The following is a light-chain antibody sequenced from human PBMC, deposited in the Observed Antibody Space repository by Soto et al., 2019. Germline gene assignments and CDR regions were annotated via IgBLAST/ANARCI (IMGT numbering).Light chain of an antibody. J-gene: IGLJ2*01. Sequence: QSVLTQPPSASGTPGQRVTISCSGSSSNIGTNPVIWYQQLPGAAPKLLIYSDNQRPSGVPDRFSGSKSGTSASLAISGLQSEEEADYYCAAWDVSLVVFGGGTKLTVL. CDR3: AAWDVSLVV. CDR2: SDN. V-gene: IGLV1-44*01. CDR1: SSNIGTNP.